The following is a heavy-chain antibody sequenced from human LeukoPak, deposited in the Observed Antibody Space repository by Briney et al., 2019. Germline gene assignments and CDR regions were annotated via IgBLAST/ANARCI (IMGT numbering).Heavy chain of an antibody. CDR1: GFTFSSYE. Sequence: SGGSLRLSCAASGFTFSSYEMDWVRQAPGKGLEWVSYISSSGSTIYYADSVKGRFTISRDNAKNSLYLQMNSLGAEDTAVYYCARDCSSTSCLSGYYYYYGMDAWGQGTTVTVSS. CDR3: ARDCSSTSCLSGYYYYYGMDA. V-gene: IGHV3-48*03. D-gene: IGHD2-2*01. CDR2: ISSSGSTI. J-gene: IGHJ6*02.